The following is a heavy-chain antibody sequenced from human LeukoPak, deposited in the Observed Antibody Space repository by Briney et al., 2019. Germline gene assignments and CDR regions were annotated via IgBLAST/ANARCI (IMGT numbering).Heavy chain of an antibody. CDR2: IYPGDSDT. D-gene: IGHD3-10*01. J-gene: IGHJ4*02. Sequence: PGASLKISCKGSGYSFTSYWIGWVRQMPGKGLEWMGIIYPGDSDTRYSPSFQGQVTISADKSISTAYLQWSSLEASDTAMYYCARFEYYGSGSSPYFDYWGQGTLVTVSS. V-gene: IGHV5-51*01. CDR1: GYSFTSYW. CDR3: ARFEYYGSGSSPYFDY.